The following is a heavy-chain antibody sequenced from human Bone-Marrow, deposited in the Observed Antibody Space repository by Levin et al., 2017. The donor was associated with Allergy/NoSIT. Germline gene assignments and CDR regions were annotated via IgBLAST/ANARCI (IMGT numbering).Heavy chain of an antibody. CDR1: GESFTGYL. V-gene: IGHV4-34*01. D-gene: IGHD3-9*01. CDR2: MNDSGRT. CDR3: ARVSLYDIFTGHRFAS. Sequence: SETLSLTCAVYGESFTGYLWTWIRQAPGQGLEWIGEMNDSGRTHYNPALQSRVTFSVDTSKNHFSLKLTSVTAADTAVYYCARVSLYDIFTGHRFASWGQGTLVTVSS. J-gene: IGHJ4*02.